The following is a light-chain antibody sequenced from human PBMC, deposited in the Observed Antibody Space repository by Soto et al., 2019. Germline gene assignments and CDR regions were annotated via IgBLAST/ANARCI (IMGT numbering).Light chain of an antibody. CDR2: GAS. V-gene: IGKV3-15*01. Sequence: EIVPTQSPATLSVFPVERATLSCMASHSVSSNLAWYQHKPGQAPRLLTYGASTRATGIPARFSGSRSGTEFTLTISSLQSEDIAIYFCQQYNSWPPTFGQGTKVDIK. CDR3: QQYNSWPPT. CDR1: HSVSSN. J-gene: IGKJ1*01.